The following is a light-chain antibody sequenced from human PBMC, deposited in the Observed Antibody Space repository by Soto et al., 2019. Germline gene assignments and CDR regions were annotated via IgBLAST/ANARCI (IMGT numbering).Light chain of an antibody. J-gene: IGKJ1*01. CDR1: QSISGW. Sequence: DIQMTQSPSTLSASVGDRFTITCRASQSISGWLAWYQQKPGKAPKLLIYDVSSLESGVPSRFSGSGSGTEFTLASSSLQPDDFATYYCQQYNSYPWTFGQGTKVDIK. V-gene: IGKV1-5*01. CDR2: DVS. CDR3: QQYNSYPWT.